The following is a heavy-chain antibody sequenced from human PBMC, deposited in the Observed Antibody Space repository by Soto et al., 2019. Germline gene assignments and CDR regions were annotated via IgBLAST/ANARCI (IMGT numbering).Heavy chain of an antibody. Sequence: QVPLVQSGAEVKKPGSSVKVSCKASGGTFSNHVISWVRQAPGQGLEWMGGIINIFGTANYAQKFQGRVTITADESTSTAHMELSSLRSEDTAVYYCARGPYEFWSGYYRPDFHSGMDVWGQGTTVTVSS. D-gene: IGHD3-3*01. V-gene: IGHV1-69*12. CDR3: ARGPYEFWSGYYRPDFHSGMDV. CDR2: IINIFGTA. J-gene: IGHJ6*02. CDR1: GGTFSNHV.